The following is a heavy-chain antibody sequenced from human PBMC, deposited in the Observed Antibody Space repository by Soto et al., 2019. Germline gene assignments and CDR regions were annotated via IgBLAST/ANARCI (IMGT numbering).Heavy chain of an antibody. V-gene: IGHV4-30-4*01. J-gene: IGHJ3*02. CDR2: IYYSGST. CDR3: AREMSITYYYDSGAFDI. D-gene: IGHD3-22*01. Sequence: SETLSLTCTVSGVSISSGDYYWSWIRQPPGKGLEWIGYIYYSGSTYYNPSLKSRVTISVDASKNQFSLKLSSVAAADTAVYYCAREMSITYYYDSGAFDIWGQGTMVTVSS. CDR1: GVSISSGDYY.